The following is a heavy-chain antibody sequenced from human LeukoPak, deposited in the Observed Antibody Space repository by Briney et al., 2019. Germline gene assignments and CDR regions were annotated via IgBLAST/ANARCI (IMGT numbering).Heavy chain of an antibody. Sequence: GGSLRLSCAASGFTFSDYYMSWIRQAPGKGLEWVSYISSSGSTIYYADSVKGRFTISRDNAKNSLYLQMNSLRAEDTAVYYCAKDQYHYDSSGYYDITTPYGMDVWGQGTTVTVPS. CDR3: AKDQYHYDSSGYYDITTPYGMDV. CDR2: ISSSGSTI. CDR1: GFTFSDYY. D-gene: IGHD3-22*01. V-gene: IGHV3-11*04. J-gene: IGHJ6*02.